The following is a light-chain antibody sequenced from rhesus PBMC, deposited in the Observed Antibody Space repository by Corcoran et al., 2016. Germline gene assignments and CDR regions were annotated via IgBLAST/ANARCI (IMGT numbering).Light chain of an antibody. CDR2: KAS. CDR3: QQYSGRPYT. CDR1: QGIFSW. Sequence: DIQMTQSPSSLSASVGDTVTITCRASQGIFSWLAWYKQKPGKAPKVLIYKASTLQSGVPSRFSCSGSGTDFTLTISSLQSEDFATYYCQQYSGRPYTFGRGTKVEIK. J-gene: IGKJ2*01. V-gene: IGKV1-22*01.